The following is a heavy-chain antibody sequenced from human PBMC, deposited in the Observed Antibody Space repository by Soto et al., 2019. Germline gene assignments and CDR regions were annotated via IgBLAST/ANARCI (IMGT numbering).Heavy chain of an antibody. CDR2: IYYSGST. Sequence: PSVLLSVTCTVSGGSISSYYWSWIRQPPGKGLEWIGYIYYSGSTNYSPSLKSRLTITKDTSKNQVVLTMTNMDPVDTATYYCAQTYYYGSNWFDPWGQGTLVTVSS. V-gene: IGHV4-59*01. CDR1: GGSISSYY. D-gene: IGHD3-10*01. J-gene: IGHJ5*02. CDR3: AQTYYYGSNWFDP.